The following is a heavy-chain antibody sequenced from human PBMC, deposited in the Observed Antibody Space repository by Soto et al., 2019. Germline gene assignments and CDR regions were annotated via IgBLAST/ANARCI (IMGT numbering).Heavy chain of an antibody. CDR3: ARAWGNWYFDL. Sequence: PSETLSLTCTVSGGSIISGDYYWSWIRQTPGKGLEWIGYIYYSGDTNYNPSLKSRVIISVDTSKNQFSLKLSSVTAADTAVYYCARAWGNWYFDLWGRGTLVTVSS. CDR1: GGSIISGDYY. V-gene: IGHV4-30-4*01. D-gene: IGHD3-16*01. J-gene: IGHJ2*01. CDR2: IYYSGDT.